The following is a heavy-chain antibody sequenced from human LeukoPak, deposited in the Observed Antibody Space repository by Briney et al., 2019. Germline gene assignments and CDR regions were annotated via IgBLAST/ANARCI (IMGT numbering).Heavy chain of an antibody. D-gene: IGHD4-23*01. Sequence: GGSLRLSCVASGFSFSGYWMSWVRQAPGEGLEWVANIKEDGSEKYYVDSVKGRFTISRDNAKNSLYLQMNSLRAEDTAVYYCARGRHFGGNSLVSFNYWGPGTLVTVSS. CDR3: ARGRHFGGNSLVSFNY. V-gene: IGHV3-7*01. J-gene: IGHJ4*02. CDR2: IKEDGSEK. CDR1: GFSFSGYW.